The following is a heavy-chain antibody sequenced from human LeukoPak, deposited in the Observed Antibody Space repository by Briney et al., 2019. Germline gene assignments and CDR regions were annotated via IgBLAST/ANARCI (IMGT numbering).Heavy chain of an antibody. Sequence: GGSLRLSCAASGFTFSSYSINWVRQAPGKGLEWVSVIYSGGTTYYADSVKGRCTISRDNSKNTLYLQMNSLRAEDTAVYYCARGVISRGWYFDLWGRGALVTVSA. CDR3: ARGVISRGWYFDL. V-gene: IGHV3-66*01. D-gene: IGHD2-15*01. CDR2: IYSGGTT. CDR1: GFTFSSYS. J-gene: IGHJ2*01.